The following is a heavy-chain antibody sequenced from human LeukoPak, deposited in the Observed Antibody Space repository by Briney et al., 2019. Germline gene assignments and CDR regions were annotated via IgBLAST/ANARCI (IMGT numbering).Heavy chain of an antibody. J-gene: IGHJ4*02. D-gene: IGHD3-3*01. V-gene: IGHV3-30*02. CDR1: GFTFSSYG. Sequence: GGSLRLSCAASGFTFSSYGMQSVRQAPGKGLECVAFIQYDGSNKYYTDSVKGRFTISRDNSKNPLYLQMNSPRPEDTAVYYCAKITIFAVGIDYWGQGTLVTVSS. CDR3: AKITIFAVGIDY. CDR2: IQYDGSNK.